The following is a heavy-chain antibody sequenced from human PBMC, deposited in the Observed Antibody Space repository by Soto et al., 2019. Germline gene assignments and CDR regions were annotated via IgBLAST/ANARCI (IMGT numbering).Heavy chain of an antibody. J-gene: IGHJ5*02. CDR2: INPSGGST. D-gene: IGHD3-10*01. CDR1: GYTFTSYY. V-gene: IGHV1-46*01. CDR3: AQSGDYYYGSGSYYKSWFDP. Sequence: AASVKVSCKASGYTFTSYYMHWVRQAPGQGLEWMGIINPSGGSTSYAQKFQGRVTMTRDTSTSTVYMELSSLRSEDTAVYYCAQSGDYYYGSGSYYKSWFDPWGQGTLVTVSS.